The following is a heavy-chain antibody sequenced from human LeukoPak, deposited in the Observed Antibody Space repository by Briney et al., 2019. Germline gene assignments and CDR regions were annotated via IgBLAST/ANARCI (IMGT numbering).Heavy chain of an antibody. J-gene: IGHJ4*02. D-gene: IGHD2-2*01. V-gene: IGHV3-23*01. CDR2: ISGSGDST. CDR1: GLTFSNYA. CDR3: AKGGAGYCSSTSCLYYFDY. Sequence: PGGSLRLSCAASGLTFSNYAMSWVRQAPGKGLEWVSTISGSGDSTYYADSVKGRFTISRDNSKNTLHLQMNSLRAEDTAVYYCAKGGAGYCSSTSCLYYFDYWGQGTLVTVSS.